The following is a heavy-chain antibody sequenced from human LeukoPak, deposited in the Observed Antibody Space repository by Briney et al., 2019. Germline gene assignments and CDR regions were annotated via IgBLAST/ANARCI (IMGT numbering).Heavy chain of an antibody. CDR2: INHSGST. Sequence: SETLSLTCAVYGGSFSGYYWSWIRQPPGKGLEWIGEINHSGSTNYNPSLKSRVTISVDTPKNQFSLKLSSVTAADTAVYYCARADGDYVDWFDPWGQGTLVTVSS. CDR1: GGSFSGYY. D-gene: IGHD4-17*01. V-gene: IGHV4-34*01. CDR3: ARADGDYVDWFDP. J-gene: IGHJ5*02.